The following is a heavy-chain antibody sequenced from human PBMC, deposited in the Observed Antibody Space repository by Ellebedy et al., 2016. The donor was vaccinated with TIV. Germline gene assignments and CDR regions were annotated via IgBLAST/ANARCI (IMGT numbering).Heavy chain of an antibody. CDR2: IRYDGNDK. J-gene: IGHJ4*02. V-gene: IGHV3-30*02. D-gene: IGHD4-11*01. Sequence: PGGSLRLSCAASGFTFSSYGMHWVRQAPGKGLEWVALIRYDGNDKYYADSVKGRFTISRDNSKNTLYLQMNSLRAEDTAVYYCAKEESTGVDYWGQGTLVTVSS. CDR3: AKEESTGVDY. CDR1: GFTFSSYG.